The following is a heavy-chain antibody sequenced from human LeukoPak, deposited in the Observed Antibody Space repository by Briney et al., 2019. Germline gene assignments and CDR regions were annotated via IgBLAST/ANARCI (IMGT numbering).Heavy chain of an antibody. Sequence: ASVKVSCKASGYTFPSYDINWVRQATGQGLEWMGWMNPNSGNTGYAQKFQGRDTMTRNTSISTAYMELSSLRSEDTAVYYCARATRGIVVVPAATKKYYFDYWGQGTLVTVSS. J-gene: IGHJ4*02. CDR1: GYTFPSYD. D-gene: IGHD2-2*01. CDR2: MNPNSGNT. V-gene: IGHV1-8*01. CDR3: ARATRGIVVVPAATKKYYFDY.